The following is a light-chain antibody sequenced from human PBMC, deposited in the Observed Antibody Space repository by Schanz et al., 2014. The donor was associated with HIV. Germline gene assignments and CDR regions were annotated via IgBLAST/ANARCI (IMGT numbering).Light chain of an antibody. V-gene: IGKV3-20*01. CDR2: GAS. J-gene: IGKJ1*01. CDR3: HQYGNSPRT. CDR1: QSVSTN. Sequence: EIVMTQSPATLSVSPGERATLSCRASQSVSTNLDWFQQKPGQAPRLLIFGASIRTTGIPDRFSGSGSGTDFTLTITRLEPEDFAVYYCHQYGNSPRTFGQGTKVEIK.